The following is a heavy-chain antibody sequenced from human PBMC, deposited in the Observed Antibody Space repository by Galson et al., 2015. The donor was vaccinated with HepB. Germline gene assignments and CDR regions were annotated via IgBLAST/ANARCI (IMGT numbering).Heavy chain of an antibody. CDR1: GGTFSSYA. D-gene: IGHD2-8*01. V-gene: IGHV1-69*13. Sequence: SVKVSCKASGGTFSSYAISWVRQAPGQGLEWMGGIIPIFGTATYAQKFQGRVTITADESTSTAYMELSSLRSEDTAVYYCARGDCTNGVCSHFDYWSQGTLVTVSS. CDR2: IIPIFGTA. CDR3: ARGDCTNGVCSHFDY. J-gene: IGHJ4*02.